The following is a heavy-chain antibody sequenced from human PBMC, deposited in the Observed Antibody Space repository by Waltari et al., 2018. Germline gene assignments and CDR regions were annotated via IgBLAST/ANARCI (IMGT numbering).Heavy chain of an antibody. V-gene: IGHV3-7*04. CDR1: GFPFDNYY. CDR3: AGAGLDW. J-gene: IGHJ4*02. CDR2: INQDETDK. Sequence: EVQLVESGGGLVQPGGSLRIFCAAAGFPFDNYYMSWARQAPGKGLEWVANINQDETDKNYLDSVKGRFTISRDNTKNSLFLQMNSLRVEDTAVYYCAGAGLDWWGQGTLVTVSS.